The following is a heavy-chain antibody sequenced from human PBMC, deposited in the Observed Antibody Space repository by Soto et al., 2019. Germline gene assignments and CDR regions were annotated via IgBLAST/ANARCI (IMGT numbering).Heavy chain of an antibody. J-gene: IGHJ6*02. CDR1: GFSLSNARMG. V-gene: IGHV2-26*01. CDR2: IFSNDEK. CDR3: ARSLPRYSVSSSYYSYGGMDV. D-gene: IGHD1-26*01. Sequence: SGPTLVNPTETLTLTCTVSGFSLSNARMGVSWIRQPPGKALEWLAHIFSNDEKSYSTSLKNRLTISKDTSKSQVVLTMTNMDPVDTAVYYCARSLPRYSVSSSYYSYGGMDVWGQGTTVTVSS.